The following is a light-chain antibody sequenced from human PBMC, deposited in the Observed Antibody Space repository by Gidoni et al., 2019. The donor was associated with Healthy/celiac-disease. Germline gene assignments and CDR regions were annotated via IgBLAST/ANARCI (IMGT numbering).Light chain of an antibody. J-gene: IGKJ2*01. CDR1: QSVSSY. CDR3: QQRSNWPGT. CDR2: DAS. V-gene: IGKV3-11*01. Sequence: ESVFTQSPAPLSLSPGERATLSCRASQSVSSYIARYQQKPGQAPRLLIYDASHRATGLPARFSGSGSGTDFPFTISSLAPEDFAVYYCQQRSNWPGTFGEGTKLEIK.